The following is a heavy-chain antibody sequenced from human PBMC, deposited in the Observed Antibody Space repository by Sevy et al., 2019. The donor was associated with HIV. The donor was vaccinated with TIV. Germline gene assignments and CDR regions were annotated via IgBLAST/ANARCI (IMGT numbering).Heavy chain of an antibody. Sequence: GGSLRLSCAASGFDFSSYPMHWVRQAPGKGLEWVSVIAYDESTKYYGDSVRGRFTISRDNSKNTLYLQMNSLREEDTGVYYGARQGSSWTFDPWGQGTLVTVSS. D-gene: IGHD6-13*01. CDR3: ARQGSSWTFDP. V-gene: IGHV3-30-3*01. CDR1: GFDFSSYP. J-gene: IGHJ5*02. CDR2: IAYDESTK.